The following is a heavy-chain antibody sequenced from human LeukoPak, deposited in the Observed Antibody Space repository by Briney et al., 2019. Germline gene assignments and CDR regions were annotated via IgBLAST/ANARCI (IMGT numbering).Heavy chain of an antibody. V-gene: IGHV3-48*01. Sequence: SGGSLRLSCAASGFTFTSYTMNWVRQAPGKGLEWVSYISSSSSTIYYADSVKGRFTISRDNGKNSLSLQMNSLRAEDTAVYYCARERYGDYEIDYWGQGTLVTVSS. CDR1: GFTFTSYT. CDR2: ISSSSSTI. D-gene: IGHD4-17*01. J-gene: IGHJ4*02. CDR3: ARERYGDYEIDY.